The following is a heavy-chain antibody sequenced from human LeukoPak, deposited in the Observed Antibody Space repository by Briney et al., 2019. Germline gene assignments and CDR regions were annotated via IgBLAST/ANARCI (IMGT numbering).Heavy chain of an antibody. CDR3: AKGGRRIAVAVHYFDY. J-gene: IGHJ4*02. CDR2: ISGSGGST. D-gene: IGHD6-19*01. V-gene: IGHV3-23*01. CDR1: GFTFSSYA. Sequence: GGSLRLSCAASGFTFSSYAMSWVRQAPGKGLEWVSAISGSGGSTYYADSVKGRFTISRDNSKNTLYLQMNSLRAEDTAVYYCAKGGRRIAVAVHYFDYWGQGTLVTVSS.